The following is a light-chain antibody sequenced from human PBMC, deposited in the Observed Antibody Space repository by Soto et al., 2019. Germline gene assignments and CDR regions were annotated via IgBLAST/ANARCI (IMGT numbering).Light chain of an antibody. V-gene: IGKV1-39*01. CDR2: AAS. CDR3: QQSLTIPYT. Sequence: DIQMTQSPSSLSASVRDRVTITCRASQTISTHLNWYQRKPGKAPKLLIYAASTLQIGVPSRFSGSGSGTEFTLTINSLQPEDFATYYCQQSLTIPYTFGQGTKLEIK. CDR1: QTISTH. J-gene: IGKJ2*01.